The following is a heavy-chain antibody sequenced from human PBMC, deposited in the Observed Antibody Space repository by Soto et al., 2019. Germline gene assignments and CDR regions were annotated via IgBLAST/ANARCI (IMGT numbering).Heavy chain of an antibody. CDR1: GGTISTYA. V-gene: IGHV1-69*12. CDR3: ARGDGDNNAFDI. Sequence: VLLVQSGAEVKQPGSSVKVSCKASGGTISTYAITWVRQAPGQGLEWVGGIIPIFRTPNYAQNLQGRVTATADESTSTASMELSNLSSEDTAVYYCARGDGDNNAFDIWGQGTVVTVSS. CDR2: IIPIFRTP. D-gene: IGHD3-10*01. J-gene: IGHJ3*02.